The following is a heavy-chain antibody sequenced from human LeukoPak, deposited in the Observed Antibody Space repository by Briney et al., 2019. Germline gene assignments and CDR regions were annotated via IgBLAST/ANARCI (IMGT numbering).Heavy chain of an antibody. CDR2: IHFSGST. Sequence: SETLSLTCTVSDASISGYYWSWIRQPPGKGLEWIGSIHFSGSTNYNPSLRSRVTISVDTSKKQLSLKLSSVTAADTAVYYCARVVPKQQLVDAFDIWGQGTMVTVSS. D-gene: IGHD6-13*01. J-gene: IGHJ3*02. V-gene: IGHV4-59*01. CDR3: ARVVPKQQLVDAFDI. CDR1: DASISGYY.